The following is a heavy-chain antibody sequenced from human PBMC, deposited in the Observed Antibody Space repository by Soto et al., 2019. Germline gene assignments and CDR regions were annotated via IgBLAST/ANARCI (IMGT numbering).Heavy chain of an antibody. Sequence: SETLSLTCIVSGGSITSSSHYWGWIRQPPGKGLESIGNIYYDGNTYYNPSLKSRVTISLDTSKNQFSLRLNSVTAADTAVYYCARSSIVPRLLMYPFDYWGQGTLVTVSS. J-gene: IGHJ4*02. CDR3: ARSSIVPRLLMYPFDY. CDR2: IYYDGNT. V-gene: IGHV4-39*01. CDR1: GGSITSSSHY. D-gene: IGHD2-8*01.